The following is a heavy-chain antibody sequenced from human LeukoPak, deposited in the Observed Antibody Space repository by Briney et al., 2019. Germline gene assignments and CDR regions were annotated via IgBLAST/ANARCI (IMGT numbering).Heavy chain of an antibody. CDR3: ARFNLGWLDP. CDR2: ISSGVTTE. CDR1: GFPFKSYA. D-gene: IGHD1-20*01. J-gene: IGHJ5*02. Sequence: GGSLRLSCAASGFPFKSYAMSWVRQAPGKGLEWISYISSGVTTEYYADSVKGRFTISRDGVRDSRYLQMERLRAEDTAVYYCARFNLGWLDPWGEGALVTVPS. V-gene: IGHV3-48*01.